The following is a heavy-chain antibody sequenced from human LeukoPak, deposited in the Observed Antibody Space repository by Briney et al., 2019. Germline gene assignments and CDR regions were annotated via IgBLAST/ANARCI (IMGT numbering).Heavy chain of an antibody. J-gene: IGHJ4*02. CDR2: IYYSGST. Sequence: SETLSLTCTVSGGSIKNNSYFWGWIRQPPGKGLEWIGSIYYSGSTYYNPSLKSRVTISVDTSKNQFSLKLSSVTAADTAVYYCARCDRNLKQWQHLDYWGQGTLVTVSS. D-gene: IGHD6-19*01. CDR1: GGSIKNNSYF. V-gene: IGHV4-39*01. CDR3: ARCDRNLKQWQHLDY.